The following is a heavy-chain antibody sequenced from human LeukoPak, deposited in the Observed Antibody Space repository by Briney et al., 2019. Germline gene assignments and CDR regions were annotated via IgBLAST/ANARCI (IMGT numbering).Heavy chain of an antibody. J-gene: IGHJ5*02. D-gene: IGHD2-2*01. CDR1: GYTFISYC. CDR3: ARDRDIVVVPAAPAWFDP. Sequence: ASVKVSCKASGYTFISYCMHWVRQAPGQGLEWMGRIIPILGIANYAQKFQGRVTITADKSTSTAYMELSSLRSEDTAVYYCARDRDIVVVPAAPAWFDPWGQGTLVTVSS. V-gene: IGHV1-69*04. CDR2: IIPILGIA.